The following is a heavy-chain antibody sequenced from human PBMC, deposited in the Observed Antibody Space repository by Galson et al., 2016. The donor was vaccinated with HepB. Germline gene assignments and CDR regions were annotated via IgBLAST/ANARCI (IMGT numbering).Heavy chain of an antibody. CDR1: GFAFSSHW. CDR2: INSDGTIS. Sequence: SLRLSCAASGFAFSSHWMHWVRQDLGKGLVWVSRINSDGTISNYADSVKGRFTISRDNAKNTLYLQMNSLTAEDTAEYFCVRDHSVVPTTAYNWFDPWGRGTLVTVSS. V-gene: IGHV3-74*01. J-gene: IGHJ5*02. CDR3: VRDHSVVPTTAYNWFDP. D-gene: IGHD4-23*01.